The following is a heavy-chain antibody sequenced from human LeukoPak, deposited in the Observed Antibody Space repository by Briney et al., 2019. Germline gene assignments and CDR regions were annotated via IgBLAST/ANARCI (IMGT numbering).Heavy chain of an antibody. CDR1: GFIFSGYY. Sequence: GGSLRLSCAASGFIFSGYYMSWIRQAPGKGLEWVTLISYEEKKYYADSVRGRFTISRDNSRNTLSLQMNSLRPDDTAVYYCARQTPYSGSSVDFWGQGTLVTVSS. D-gene: IGHD6-6*01. CDR3: ARQTPYSGSSVDF. V-gene: IGHV3-30*01. J-gene: IGHJ4*02. CDR2: ISYEEKK.